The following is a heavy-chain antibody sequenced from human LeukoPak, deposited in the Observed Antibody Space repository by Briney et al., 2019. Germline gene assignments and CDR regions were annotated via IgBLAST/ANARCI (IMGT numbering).Heavy chain of an antibody. CDR3: ARVSGKQSSSWYAFDI. CDR2: ISSGGTI. V-gene: IGHV3-48*03. J-gene: IGHJ3*02. Sequence: GWSLRLSCAASAFTFSSYEMNWVRQAPGKGLEWVSYISSGGTIYYADSVKGRFTIPRDNAKNSLYLQMDSLRAEDTAVYYCARVSGKQSSSWYAFDIWGQGTMVTVSS. CDR1: AFTFSSYE. D-gene: IGHD6-13*01.